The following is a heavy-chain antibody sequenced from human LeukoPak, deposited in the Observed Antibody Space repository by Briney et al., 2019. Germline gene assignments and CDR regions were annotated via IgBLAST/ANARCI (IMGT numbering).Heavy chain of an antibody. J-gene: IGHJ4*02. Sequence: GGSLRLSCAASGFTVSSNYMSWVRQAPGKGLEWVSVIYSGGSTYYADSVKGRFTISRGNSKNTLYLQMNSLRAEDTAVYYCARSPPNWGLKYYFDYWGQGTLVTVSS. V-gene: IGHV3-53*01. CDR3: ARSPPNWGLKYYFDY. CDR2: IYSGGST. CDR1: GFTVSSNY. D-gene: IGHD7-27*01.